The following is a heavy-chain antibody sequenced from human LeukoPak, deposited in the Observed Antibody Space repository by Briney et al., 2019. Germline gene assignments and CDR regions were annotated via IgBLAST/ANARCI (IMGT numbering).Heavy chain of an antibody. V-gene: IGHV4-30-4*01. CDR3: AREVGSGPSDY. J-gene: IGHJ4*02. D-gene: IGHD3-10*01. CDR2: IYYSGST. CDR1: GGSISSGDYY. Sequence: SETLSLTCTVSGGSISSGDYYWSWIRQPPGKGLEWIGYIYYSGSTYCNPSLKSRVTISVDTSKNQFPLKLSSVTAADTAVYYCAREVGSGPSDYWGQGTLVTVSS.